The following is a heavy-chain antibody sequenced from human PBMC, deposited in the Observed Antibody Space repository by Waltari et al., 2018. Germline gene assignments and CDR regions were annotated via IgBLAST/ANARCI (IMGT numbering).Heavy chain of an antibody. CDR2: LNPDGREK. V-gene: IGHV3-7*03. D-gene: IGHD6-19*01. Sequence: EVQLGESGGGLVQPGGSLRLSCAASGISFSGYWMNWVRQVPGKGREWVANLNPDGREKRLVDSVKGRFTISRDNAKNSLYLQMNSLRGEDTAVYYCAGWGSSNVWGQGTLVTVSS. J-gene: IGHJ4*02. CDR3: AGWGSSNV. CDR1: GISFSGYW.